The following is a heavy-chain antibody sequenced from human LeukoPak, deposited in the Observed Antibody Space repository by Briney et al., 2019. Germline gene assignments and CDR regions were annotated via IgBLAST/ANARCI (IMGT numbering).Heavy chain of an antibody. CDR1: GGTFSSYA. Sequence: ASVEVSCKASGGTFSSYAISWVRQAPGQGLEWMGRIIPILGIANYAQKFQGRVTITADKSTSTAYMELSSLRSEDTAVYYCARARYYGSGSYYPWGQGTLVTVSS. J-gene: IGHJ5*02. CDR3: ARARYYGSGSYYP. CDR2: IIPILGIA. D-gene: IGHD3-10*01. V-gene: IGHV1-69*04.